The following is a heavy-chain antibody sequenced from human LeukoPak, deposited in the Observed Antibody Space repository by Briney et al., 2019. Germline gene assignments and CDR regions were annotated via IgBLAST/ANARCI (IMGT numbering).Heavy chain of an antibody. CDR2: IKQDGSEQ. D-gene: IGHD3-3*01. J-gene: IGHJ4*02. CDR1: GLSFSSFW. Sequence: GGSLRLSCAASGLSFSSFWMTWVRQAPGKGLEWVANIKQDGSEQYYVDSVKGQFTISRGNSKNTLYLQMNSLRAEDTAVYYCARKNYDFLSGGPKHFDYWGQGTLVTVSS. CDR3: ARKNYDFLSGGPKHFDY. V-gene: IGHV3-7*01.